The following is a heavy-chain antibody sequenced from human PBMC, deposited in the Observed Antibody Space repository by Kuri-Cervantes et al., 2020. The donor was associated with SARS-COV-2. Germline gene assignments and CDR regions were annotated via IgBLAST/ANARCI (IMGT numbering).Heavy chain of an antibody. J-gene: IGHJ6*02. Sequence: SETLSLTCAVYGGSFSGYYWSWIRQPPGKGLEWIGYIYYSGSTNYNPSLKSRVTISVDTSKNQFSLKLSSVTAADTAVYYCARHYGGARYSSGWYRYYYGMDVWGQGTTVTVSS. CDR2: IYYSGST. D-gene: IGHD6-19*01. CDR1: GGSFSGYY. CDR3: ARHYGGARYSSGWYRYYYGMDV. V-gene: IGHV4-59*08.